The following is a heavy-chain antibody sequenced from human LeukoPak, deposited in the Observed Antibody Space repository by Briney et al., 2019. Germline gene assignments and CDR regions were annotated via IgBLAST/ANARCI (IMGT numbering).Heavy chain of an antibody. CDR1: GFTFSSYS. D-gene: IGHD3-9*01. Sequence: GGSLRLSCAASGFTFSSYSMNWVRQAPGKGLEWVSSISSSSSYIYYADSVKGRFTISRDNAKNSLYLQMNSLRAEDTAVYYCAREYSNYDILTGYYMGYFDYWGQGTLVTVSS. J-gene: IGHJ4*02. V-gene: IGHV3-21*01. CDR2: ISSSSSYI. CDR3: AREYSNYDILTGYYMGYFDY.